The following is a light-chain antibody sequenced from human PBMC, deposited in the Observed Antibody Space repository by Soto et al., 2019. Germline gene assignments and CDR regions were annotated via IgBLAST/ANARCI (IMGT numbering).Light chain of an antibody. CDR3: KSYAGSNTYV. Sequence: QSALTQPPSASGSPGQSVTISCTGTKNDIGVYDFVSWYQHHPGKAPRLIIYEVVQRPSGVPDRFSGSKSGNTASLTVSGLQAADEADYFGKSYAGSNTYVFGSGTKFTVL. CDR2: EVV. CDR1: KNDIGVYDF. J-gene: IGLJ1*01. V-gene: IGLV2-8*01.